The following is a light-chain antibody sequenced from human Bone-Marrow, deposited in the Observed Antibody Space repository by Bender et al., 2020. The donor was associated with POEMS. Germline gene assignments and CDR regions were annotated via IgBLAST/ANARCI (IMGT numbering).Light chain of an antibody. CDR2: EVS. CDR3: SSYAGSNNLV. V-gene: IGLV2-8*01. CDR1: NGDVGVYRF. J-gene: IGLJ2*01. Sequence: QSALTQPPSASGSPGQSVSISCTGTNGDVGVYRFVSWYQQHPGKAPKLLIYEVSKRPSGVPDRFSGSKSGNTASLTVSGLQAEDEADYYCSSYAGSNNLVFGGGTKLTVL.